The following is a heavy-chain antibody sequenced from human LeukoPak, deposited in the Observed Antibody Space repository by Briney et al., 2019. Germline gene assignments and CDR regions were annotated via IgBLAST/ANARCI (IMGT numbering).Heavy chain of an antibody. D-gene: IGHD3-10*01. CDR3: ARGEGSGSYMSYFDY. Sequence: SETLSLTCAVYVGSFSGYYRSWIRQPPGKGLEWIGEIDHSGSTIYNPSLESRVTISQDTSKNQFSLKLSSVTAADTAVYYCARGEGSGSYMSYFDYWGQGGLVTVSS. CDR2: IDHSGST. V-gene: IGHV4-34*01. J-gene: IGHJ4*02. CDR1: VGSFSGYY.